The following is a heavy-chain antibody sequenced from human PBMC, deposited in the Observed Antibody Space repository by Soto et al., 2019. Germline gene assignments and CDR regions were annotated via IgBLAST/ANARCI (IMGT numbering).Heavy chain of an antibody. CDR1: GDSISRDGSS. V-gene: IGHV4-30-2*01. CDR3: AREMSYYFDS. Sequence: QVQLQESGSGLVKPSETLVLTCTVSGDSISRDGSSWSWLRQPPGKGLEWICYIYHSGATYYNPSLKSRVTTSVDKSKNQFSLRLASVTAADTDVYYCAREMSYYFDSWGHGTLVTVSS. CDR2: IYHSGAT. J-gene: IGHJ4*01.